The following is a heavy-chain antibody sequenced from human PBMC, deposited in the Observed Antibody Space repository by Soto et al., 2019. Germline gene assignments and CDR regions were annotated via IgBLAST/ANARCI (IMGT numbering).Heavy chain of an antibody. J-gene: IGHJ4*01. D-gene: IGHD3-10*01. V-gene: IGHV1-18*01. Sequence: ASVKVYGKGSGYTFTTHGISCGLQATRQGVEGMGWNSAYNGNTNYAQKLQGRVTMTTDTSTSTAYMELRSLRSDDTAVYYCARDYTMARGAHSFDYWGHGTLVTVSS. CDR2: NSAYNGNT. CDR3: ARDYTMARGAHSFDY. CDR1: GYTFTTHG.